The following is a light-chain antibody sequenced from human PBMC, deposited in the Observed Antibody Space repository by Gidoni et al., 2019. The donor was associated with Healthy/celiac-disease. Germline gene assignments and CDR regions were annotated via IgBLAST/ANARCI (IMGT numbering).Light chain of an antibody. V-gene: IGKV3-15*01. CDR2: GAS. CDR3: QQYNNWPPKYT. Sequence: EIVMTQSPATLSVSPGERATLSCRASQSVSSNLAWYQQKPGQAPRLLIYGASTRATGIPARFSCSGYGTEFTLTISSLQSEDFAVYYCQQYNNWPPKYTFGQGTKLEIK. CDR1: QSVSSN. J-gene: IGKJ2*01.